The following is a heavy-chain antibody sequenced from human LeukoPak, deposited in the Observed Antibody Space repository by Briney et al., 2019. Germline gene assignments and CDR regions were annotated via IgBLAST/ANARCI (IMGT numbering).Heavy chain of an antibody. D-gene: IGHD1-26*01. Sequence: ASVKVSCKASGYTFTSYYMHWVRQAPGQGLEWMGIINPSGGSTSYAQKFQGRVTMTRDMSTSTVYMELSSLRSEDTAVYYCAREGGSEDFDYWGQGTLVTVSS. CDR1: GYTFTSYY. J-gene: IGHJ4*02. CDR2: INPSGGST. V-gene: IGHV1-46*01. CDR3: AREGGSEDFDY.